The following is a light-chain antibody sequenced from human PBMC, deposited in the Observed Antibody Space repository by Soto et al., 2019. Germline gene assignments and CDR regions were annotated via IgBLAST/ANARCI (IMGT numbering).Light chain of an antibody. CDR3: QQYSYYST. V-gene: IGKV1-5*03. J-gene: IGKJ1*01. Sequence: MSQSPATLSASVGDRVTITCRASQSISNWLAWYQQKPGEAPNLLIYKASTLESGVPSRFSGSGYGTEFALTISSLQPEDFATYYCQQYSYYSTFGQGTKVDIK. CDR1: QSISNW. CDR2: KAS.